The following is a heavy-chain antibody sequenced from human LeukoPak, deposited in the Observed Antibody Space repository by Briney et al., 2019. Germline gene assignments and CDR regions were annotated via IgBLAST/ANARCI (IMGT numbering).Heavy chain of an antibody. J-gene: IGHJ4*02. D-gene: IGHD6-6*01. CDR1: GYTFTSYG. V-gene: IGHV1-18*01. Sequence: GASVKVSCKASGYTFTSYGISWVRQAPGQGLEWMGWISGYNGDTSYAQKLRGRVTMTTDTSTTTAYMELRSLRSDDTAVYYCARVRPRSSPLDYWGQGTLVTVSS. CDR2: ISGYNGDT. CDR3: ARVRPRSSPLDY.